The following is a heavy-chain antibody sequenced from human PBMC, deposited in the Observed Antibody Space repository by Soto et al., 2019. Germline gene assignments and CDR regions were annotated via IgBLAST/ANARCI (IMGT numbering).Heavy chain of an antibody. CDR3: ARLPPNPYSSGWDDAFDI. CDR2: IYYSGST. Sequence: SETLSLTCTVSGGSISSYYWSWIRQPPGKGLEWIGYIYYSGSTNYNPSLKSRVTISVDTSKNQFSLKLSSVTAADTAVYYCARLPPNPYSSGWDDAFDIWGQGTMVTVSS. V-gene: IGHV4-59*08. J-gene: IGHJ3*02. D-gene: IGHD6-19*01. CDR1: GGSISSYY.